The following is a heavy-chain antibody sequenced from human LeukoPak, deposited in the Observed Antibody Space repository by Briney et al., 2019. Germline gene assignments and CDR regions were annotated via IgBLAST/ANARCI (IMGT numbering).Heavy chain of an antibody. Sequence: SETLSLTCTVSGGSTSSSSYYWGWIRQPPGKGLEWIGSIYYSGSTYYNPSLKSRVTISVDTSKNQFSLKLSSVTAADTAVYYCASMIVGANYFDYWGQGTLVTVSS. D-gene: IGHD1-26*01. V-gene: IGHV4-39*01. CDR2: IYYSGST. CDR1: GGSTSSSSYY. CDR3: ASMIVGANYFDY. J-gene: IGHJ4*02.